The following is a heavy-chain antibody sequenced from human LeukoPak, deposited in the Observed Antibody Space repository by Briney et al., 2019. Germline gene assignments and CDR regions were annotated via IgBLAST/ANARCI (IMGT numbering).Heavy chain of an antibody. CDR3: ARDLATFGVVTEYYFDY. D-gene: IGHD3-3*01. J-gene: IGHJ4*02. CDR1: GYTFTSYA. CDR2: INAGNGNT. Sequence: ASVKVSCKASGYTFTSYAMHWVRQAPGQRLEWMGWINAGNGNTEYSQKFQGRVTITRDTSASTAYMELSSLRSEDTAVYYCARDLATFGVVTEYYFDYWGQGTLVTVSS. V-gene: IGHV1-3*01.